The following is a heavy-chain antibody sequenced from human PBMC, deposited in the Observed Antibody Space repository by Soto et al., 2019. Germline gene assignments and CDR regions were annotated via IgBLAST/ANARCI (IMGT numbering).Heavy chain of an antibody. J-gene: IGHJ4*02. CDR2: IIHSGST. V-gene: IGHV4-34*01. D-gene: IGHD6-13*01. CDR3: ARGVGIAAAADY. Sequence: QVQLQQWGAGLLKPSETLSLTCGVYGGSFSDYYWTWIRQPPGKGLEWIGEIIHSGSTNYNPSLRSRVTISVDTSKNQFTLRLSSVTAADTAVYYCARGVGIAAAADYWGQGTRVTVSS. CDR1: GGSFSDYY.